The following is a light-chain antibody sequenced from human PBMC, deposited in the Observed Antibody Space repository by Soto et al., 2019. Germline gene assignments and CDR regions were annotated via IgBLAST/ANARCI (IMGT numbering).Light chain of an antibody. Sequence: DIQMTQSPSTLSASVGDSVTITCRASQTIGSWLAWYQQKPGTAPKFLIYDASTLESGVPSRLSGSGSGTEFTLTISSLQPDDFATYYCQQYDDYPLTFGGGTKVEI. J-gene: IGKJ4*01. CDR2: DAS. CDR1: QTIGSW. CDR3: QQYDDYPLT. V-gene: IGKV1-5*01.